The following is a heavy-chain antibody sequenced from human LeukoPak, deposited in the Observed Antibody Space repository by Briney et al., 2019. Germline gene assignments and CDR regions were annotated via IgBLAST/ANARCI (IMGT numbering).Heavy chain of an antibody. CDR1: GLTFSSYS. CDR2: ISSGSGII. J-gene: IGHJ6*03. V-gene: IGHV3-21*05. CDR3: AGYGGSYPYYMDV. D-gene: IGHD1-26*01. Sequence: GGSLRLSCAASGLTFSSYSMMWVRQAPGRGLEWISYISSGSGIIYYVDSVKGRFTISRDNAKNSLYLQMNSLRAEDTAVYYCAGYGGSYPYYMDVWGKGTTVTISS.